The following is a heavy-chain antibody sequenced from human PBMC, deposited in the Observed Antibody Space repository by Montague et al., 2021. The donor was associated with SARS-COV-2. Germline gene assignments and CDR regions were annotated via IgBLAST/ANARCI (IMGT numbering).Heavy chain of an antibody. Sequence: TLSLTCTVSSGSISSDSYYWGWIRQPAGKGLEWIGRLYTSGSTNYNPSLKSRVTISVDTSKNQFSLKLSSVTAADTAVYYCAREGVWRGYVSCDYWGQGTMVTVSS. V-gene: IGHV4-61*02. CDR2: LYTSGST. J-gene: IGHJ4*02. CDR1: SGSISSDSYY. D-gene: IGHD3-3*01. CDR3: AREGVWRGYVSCDY.